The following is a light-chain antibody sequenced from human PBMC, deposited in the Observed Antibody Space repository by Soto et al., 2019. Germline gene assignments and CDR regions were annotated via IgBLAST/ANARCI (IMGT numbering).Light chain of an antibody. V-gene: IGKV3-20*01. Sequence: ETVLTQSPGTLSLPPGEGATLSCRASQTVKNNYLAWYQQRRGLAPRLLVYGASGRATGIPDRFSGSGSGTDFALTITRLEPEDVAVYYCQQYGTSPLTFGGGTKVDIK. CDR3: QQYGTSPLT. J-gene: IGKJ4*02. CDR1: QTVKNNY. CDR2: GAS.